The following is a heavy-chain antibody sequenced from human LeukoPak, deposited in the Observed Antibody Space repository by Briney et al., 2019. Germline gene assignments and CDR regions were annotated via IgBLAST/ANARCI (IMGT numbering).Heavy chain of an antibody. D-gene: IGHD3-10*01. V-gene: IGHV3-23*01. Sequence: GGSLRLSCAASGFTFSSYAMSWVRQAPGKGLEWVSAISGSGGSTYYADSVKGRFTISRDNSKNTLYLQMNSLRAEDTAVYYCARPCERFGEPLYYFDYWGQGTLVTVSS. CDR2: ISGSGGST. CDR1: GFTFSSYA. J-gene: IGHJ4*02. CDR3: ARPCERFGEPLYYFDY.